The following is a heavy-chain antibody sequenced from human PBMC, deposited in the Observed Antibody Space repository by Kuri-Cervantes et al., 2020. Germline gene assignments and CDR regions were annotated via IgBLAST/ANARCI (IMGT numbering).Heavy chain of an antibody. CDR3: AGTTVTTKVLDY. J-gene: IGHJ4*02. V-gene: IGHV4-39*07. CDR1: GGSISSSSYY. Sequence: SETLSLTCTVSGGSISSSSYYWGWIRQPPGKGLEWIGEINHSGSTNYNPSPKSRVTISVDTSKNQFSLKLSSVTAADTAVYYCAGTTVTTKVLDYWGQGTLVTVSS. D-gene: IGHD4-17*01. CDR2: INHSGST.